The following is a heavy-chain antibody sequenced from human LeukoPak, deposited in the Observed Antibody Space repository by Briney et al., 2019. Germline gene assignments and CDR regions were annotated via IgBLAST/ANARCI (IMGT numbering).Heavy chain of an antibody. V-gene: IGHV1-46*03. CDR1: GYTFTSYY. D-gene: IGHD3-22*01. CDR3: SGSLDYGGYYYDSIDY. J-gene: IGHJ4*02. CDR2: INPSGGST. Sequence: ASVKVSCKASGYTFTSYYMHWVRQAPGQGLEWMGIINPSGGSTSYAQKFQGRVTITADESTSTAYMELSSLRSEDTAVYYCSGSLDYGGYYYDSIDYWGQGTLVTVSS.